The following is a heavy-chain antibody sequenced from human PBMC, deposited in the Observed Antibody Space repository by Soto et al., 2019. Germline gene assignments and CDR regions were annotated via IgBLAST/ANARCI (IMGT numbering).Heavy chain of an antibody. V-gene: IGHV1-8*01. CDR3: GRRGFGEVDGT. D-gene: IGHD3-16*01. J-gene: IGHJ5*02. Sequence: SVKVSCKTSAYTFTSYDIHWVRQASGQGPEWMGWMNPNSGNTVYAQKFQGRIIMTRNTSMSTAYMELSSLRSEDTAVYYCGRRGFGEVDGTWGQGTLVTVSS. CDR2: MNPNSGNT. CDR1: AYTFTSYD.